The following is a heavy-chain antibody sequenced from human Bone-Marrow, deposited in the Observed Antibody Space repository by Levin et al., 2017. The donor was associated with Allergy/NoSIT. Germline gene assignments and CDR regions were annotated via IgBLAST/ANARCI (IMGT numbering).Heavy chain of an antibody. CDR3: AKDGGYSFDFDY. CDR2: ISYDGSNK. J-gene: IGHJ4*02. V-gene: IGHV3-30*18. CDR1: GFTFSSYG. D-gene: IGHD1-26*01. Sequence: GGSLRLSCAASGFTFSSYGMHWVRQAPGKGLEWVAVISYDGSNKYYADSVKGRFTISRDNSKNTLYLQMNSLRAEDTAVYYCAKDGGYSFDFDYWGQGTLVTVSS.